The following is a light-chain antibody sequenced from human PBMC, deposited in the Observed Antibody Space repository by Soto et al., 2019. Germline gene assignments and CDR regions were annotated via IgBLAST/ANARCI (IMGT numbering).Light chain of an antibody. J-gene: IGKJ1*01. V-gene: IGKV3-11*01. CDR2: DAS. CDR3: QQRSNWPPWT. Sequence: ENVLTQSPATLSLSPGERATLSCRASQSVNSYLAWYQQKPGQAPRLLIYDASNRATGIPARFSGSGSGTDFTLTISSLEPEDFAVYYCQQRSNWPPWTFGQGTKVDIK. CDR1: QSVNSY.